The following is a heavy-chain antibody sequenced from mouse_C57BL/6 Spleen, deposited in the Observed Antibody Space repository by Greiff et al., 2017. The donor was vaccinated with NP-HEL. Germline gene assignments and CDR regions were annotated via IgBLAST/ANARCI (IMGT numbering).Heavy chain of an antibody. CDR3: ARSIYYDYDVFAY. J-gene: IGHJ3*01. Sequence: VHVKQSGAELVKPGASVKLSCTASGFNIKDYYMHWVKQRTEQGLEWIGRIDPEDGETKYAPKFQGTATITADTSSNTAYLQLSSLTSEDTAVYYCARSIYYDYDVFAYWGQGTLVTVSA. V-gene: IGHV14-2*01. CDR2: IDPEDGET. D-gene: IGHD2-4*01. CDR1: GFNIKDYY.